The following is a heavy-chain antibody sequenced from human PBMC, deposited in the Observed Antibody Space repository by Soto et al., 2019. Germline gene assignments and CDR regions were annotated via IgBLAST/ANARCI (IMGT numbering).Heavy chain of an antibody. CDR3: ARMYYDFWSGSHGMDV. J-gene: IGHJ6*02. CDR1: GESFSGYY. CDR2: INHSGST. Sequence: SETLSLTCAVYGESFSGYYWSWIRQPPGKGLEWIGEINHSGSTNYNPSLKSRVTISVDTSKNQFSLKLRSVTAADTAVYYCARMYYDFWSGSHGMDVWGQGTTVTVSS. D-gene: IGHD3-3*01. V-gene: IGHV4-34*01.